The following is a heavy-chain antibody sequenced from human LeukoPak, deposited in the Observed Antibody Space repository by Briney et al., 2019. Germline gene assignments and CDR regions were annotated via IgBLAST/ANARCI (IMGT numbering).Heavy chain of an antibody. J-gene: IGHJ3*02. CDR2: IYHTGSI. Sequence: SETLSLTCIVSGGSMKSYYWNWIRQTPGKGLEWIGYIYHTGSIKYNPSLESRVSISMDTSKNQISLTLKSLTAADTAVYYCARDEDAFDIWGQGTMVTVSS. V-gene: IGHV4-59*01. CDR3: ARDEDAFDI. CDR1: GGSMKSYY.